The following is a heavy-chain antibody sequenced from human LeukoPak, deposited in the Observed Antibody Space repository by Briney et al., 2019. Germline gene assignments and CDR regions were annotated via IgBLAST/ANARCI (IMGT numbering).Heavy chain of an antibody. D-gene: IGHD1-26*01. CDR3: AKGKWYSGTYHFDY. J-gene: IGHJ4*02. CDR1: GFTFDDYA. Sequence: PGRSLRLSCAASGFTFDDYAMHWVRQAPGKGLEWASGISWNSGSIGYADSVKGRFTISRDNAKNSLYLQMNSLRAEDTALYYCAKGKWYSGTYHFDYWGQGTLVTVSS. CDR2: ISWNSGSI. V-gene: IGHV3-9*01.